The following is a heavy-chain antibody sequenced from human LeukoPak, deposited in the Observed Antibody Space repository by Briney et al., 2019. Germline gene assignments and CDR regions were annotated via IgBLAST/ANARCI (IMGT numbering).Heavy chain of an antibody. D-gene: IGHD2-2*01. CDR2: ISYDGSNK. CDR3: ARDGAIVVPAAFDY. Sequence: GRSLRLSCAASGFPFSSYAMHWVRQAPGKGLEWVAVISYDGSNKYYADSVKGRFTISRDNSKNTLYLQMNSLRAEDAAVYYCARDGAIVVPAAFDYWGQGTLVTVAS. CDR1: GFPFSSYA. V-gene: IGHV3-30-3*01. J-gene: IGHJ4*02.